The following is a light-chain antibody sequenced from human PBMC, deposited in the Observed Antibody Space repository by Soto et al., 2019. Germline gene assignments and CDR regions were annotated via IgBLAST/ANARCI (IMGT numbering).Light chain of an antibody. CDR2: GAS. J-gene: IGKJ1*01. CDR3: QKYNSAPWT. Sequence: DIQMTQSLSSLSASVGDRVTITCRASQGISNSLAWYQQKPGKVPKLLMYGASTLQSGVPSRFSGSGSGTDFTLTISSLQPEDVATYFCQKYNSAPWTFGQGTKVEIK. V-gene: IGKV1-27*01. CDR1: QGISNS.